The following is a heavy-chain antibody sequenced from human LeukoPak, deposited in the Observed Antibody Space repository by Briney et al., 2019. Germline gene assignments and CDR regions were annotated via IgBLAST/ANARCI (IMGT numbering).Heavy chain of an antibody. CDR1: GLTFSGSA. CDR3: TRHGRSSWHYYYYGMDV. V-gene: IGHV3-73*01. CDR2: IGGKANSYAT. D-gene: IGHD6-13*01. J-gene: IGHJ6*02. Sequence: GGPRGLSLPAPGLTFSGSASHGFGQASGKGRGWVAGIGGKANSYATAYAASVKGRFTISRDDSKNTAYLQMNSLKTEDTAVYYCTRHGRSSWHYYYYGMDVWGQGTTVTVSS.